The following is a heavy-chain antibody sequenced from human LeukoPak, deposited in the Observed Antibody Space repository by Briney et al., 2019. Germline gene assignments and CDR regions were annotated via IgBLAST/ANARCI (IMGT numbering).Heavy chain of an antibody. Sequence: GGSLRLSCAASGFTFSNAWMSWVRQAPEKGLEWVALIYSGGTTYYTDSVKGRFTISRDNSKNTLYLQMNSLRAEDTAVYYCAREITMVRGVYWGQGTLVTVSS. CDR2: IYSGGTT. CDR3: AREITMVRGVY. CDR1: GFTFSNAW. D-gene: IGHD3-10*01. V-gene: IGHV3-66*01. J-gene: IGHJ4*02.